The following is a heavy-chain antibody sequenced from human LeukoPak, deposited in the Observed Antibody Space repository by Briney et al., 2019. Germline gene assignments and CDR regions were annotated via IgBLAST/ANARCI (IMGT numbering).Heavy chain of an antibody. J-gene: IGHJ3*02. Sequence: GGSLRLSCAASGFTFDDYGMSWVRQAPGKGLEWVSYIGSSGSTIYYADSVKGRFTISRDNAKNSLYLQMNSLRAEDTAVYYCARDCGGGSCYGPYDAFDIWGQGTMVTVSS. CDR3: ARDCGGGSCYGPYDAFDI. CDR1: GFTFDDYG. CDR2: IGSSGSTI. V-gene: IGHV3-48*03. D-gene: IGHD2-15*01.